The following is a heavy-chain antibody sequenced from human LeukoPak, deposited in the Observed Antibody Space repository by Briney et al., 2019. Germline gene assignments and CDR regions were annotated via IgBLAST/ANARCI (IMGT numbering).Heavy chain of an antibody. CDR3: AKSLAVAGSFDLDY. J-gene: IGHJ4*02. Sequence: GGSLRLPCAASGFTFSSYGMHWVRQAPGKGLEWVAFIRYDGSNKYYADSVKGRFTISRNNSKNTLYLQMNSLRAEDTAVYYCAKSLAVAGSFDLDYWGQGTLVTVSS. V-gene: IGHV3-30*02. D-gene: IGHD6-19*01. CDR2: IRYDGSNK. CDR1: GFTFSSYG.